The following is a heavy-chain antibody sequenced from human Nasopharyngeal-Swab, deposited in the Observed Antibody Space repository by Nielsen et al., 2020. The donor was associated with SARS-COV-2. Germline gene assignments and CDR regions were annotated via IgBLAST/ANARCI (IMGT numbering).Heavy chain of an antibody. Sequence: GGSLRLSCAASGFTFSSYSMNWVRQAPGKGLEWVSYISSSSSTIYYADSVKGRFTISRDNAKNSLYLQTNSLRAEDTAVYYCARAKYGDPYYYYYYMDVWGKGTTVTVSS. CDR1: GFTFSSYS. J-gene: IGHJ6*03. CDR2: ISSSSSTI. V-gene: IGHV3-48*04. D-gene: IGHD4-17*01. CDR3: ARAKYGDPYYYYYYMDV.